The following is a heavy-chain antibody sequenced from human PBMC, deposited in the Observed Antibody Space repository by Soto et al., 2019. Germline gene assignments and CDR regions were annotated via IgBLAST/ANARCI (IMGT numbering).Heavy chain of an antibody. V-gene: IGHV1-46*01. J-gene: IGHJ4*02. CDR2: INPSGGGT. D-gene: IGHD2-21*02. CDR3: ARGPSCGGDCYLFDY. CDR1: GYTFLDFY. Sequence: QVQLVQSGTEVKKPGASVKVSCKASGYTFLDFYIHWVRQAPGQGLEWMGFINPSGGGTTYAQQFQGRLTMTRDTSTSTVYMELISLRSEDTAIYYCARGPSCGGDCYLFDYWGQGTQVTVSS.